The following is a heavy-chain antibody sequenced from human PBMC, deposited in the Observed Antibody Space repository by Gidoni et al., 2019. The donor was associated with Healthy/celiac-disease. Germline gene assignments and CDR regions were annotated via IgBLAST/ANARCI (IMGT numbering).Heavy chain of an antibody. CDR3: ARDSGGY. CDR1: GGSISSYY. Sequence: QVQLQESGPGLVKPSEPLSLTCTVSGGSISSYYWSWIRQPPGKGLEWIGYIYYSGSTNYNPSLKSRVTISVDTSKNQFSLKLSSVTAADTAVYYCARDSGGYWGQGTLVTVSS. CDR2: IYYSGST. J-gene: IGHJ4*02. V-gene: IGHV4-59*01. D-gene: IGHD3-10*01.